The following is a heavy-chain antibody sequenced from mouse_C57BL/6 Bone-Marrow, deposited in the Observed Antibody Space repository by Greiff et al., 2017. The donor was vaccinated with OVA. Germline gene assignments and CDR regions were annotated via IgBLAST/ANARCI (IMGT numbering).Heavy chain of an antibody. J-gene: IGHJ3*01. D-gene: IGHD2-13*01. Sequence: VQLQQSGPGLVAPSQSLSITCTVSGFSFTSYGVHWVRQPPGKGLEWLGVIWAGGSTNYNSALMSRLSISKENSKSQVFLKMNSLQTDDTAMYYCARGDGDYVWFAYWGQGTLVTVSA. V-gene: IGHV2-9*02. CDR1: GFSFTSYG. CDR3: ARGDGDYVWFAY. CDR2: IWAGGST.